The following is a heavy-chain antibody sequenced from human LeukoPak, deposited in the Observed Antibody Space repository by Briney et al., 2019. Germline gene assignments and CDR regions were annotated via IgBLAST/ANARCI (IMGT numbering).Heavy chain of an antibody. V-gene: IGHV3-7*01. D-gene: IGHD6-19*01. Sequence: QAGGSLRLSCAASGFTFSSYWMSWVRQAPGKGLEWVANIKQDGSEKYYVDSVKGRFTISRDNAKNSLYLQMNSLRAEDTAVYYCARDTPREAVAGLFDYWGQGTLVTVPS. CDR1: GFTFSSYW. CDR2: IKQDGSEK. J-gene: IGHJ4*02. CDR3: ARDTPREAVAGLFDY.